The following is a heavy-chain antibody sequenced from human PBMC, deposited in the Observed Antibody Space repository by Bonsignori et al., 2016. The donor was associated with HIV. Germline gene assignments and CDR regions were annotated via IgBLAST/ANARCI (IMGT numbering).Heavy chain of an antibody. D-gene: IGHD6-19*01. CDR1: GGSFSGYY. J-gene: IGHJ3*02. Sequence: GSLRLSCAVYGGSFSGYYWSWIRQPPGKGLEWIGEINHSGSTNYNPSLKSRVTISVDTSKNQFSLKLSSVTAADTAVYYCARAIAVAGSDAFDIWGQGTMVTVSS. CDR2: INHSGST. V-gene: IGHV4-34*01. CDR3: ARAIAVAGSDAFDI.